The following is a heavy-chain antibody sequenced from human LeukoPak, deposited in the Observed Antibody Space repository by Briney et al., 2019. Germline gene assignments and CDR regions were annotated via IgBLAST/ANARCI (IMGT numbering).Heavy chain of an antibody. CDR2: INPNSGGT. Sequence: GASVTVSFKASGWTFTGYYMHWVRQAPGQGVAWMGFINPNSGGTNYVQKFQGRVTMTRDTSISTAYMELSRLRSDDTAVYYCARSLVLRYFDWSEYFQHWGQGTLVTVSS. CDR3: ARSLVLRYFDWSEYFQH. D-gene: IGHD3-9*01. V-gene: IGHV1-2*02. CDR1: GWTFTGYY. J-gene: IGHJ1*01.